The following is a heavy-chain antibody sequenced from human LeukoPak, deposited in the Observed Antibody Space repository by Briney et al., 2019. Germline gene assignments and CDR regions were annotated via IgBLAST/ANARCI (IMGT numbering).Heavy chain of an antibody. J-gene: IGHJ4*02. D-gene: IGHD2-2*01. V-gene: IGHV5-51*01. CDR2: IYPGDSDT. Sequence: GESPKISCKGSGYSFTSYWIGWVRQMPGKGLEWMGIIYPGDSDTRYSPSFQGQVTISADKSISTAYLQWSSLKASDTAMYYCARRIYCSSTSCSYFDYWGQGTLAAVSS. CDR1: GYSFTSYW. CDR3: ARRIYCSSTSCSYFDY.